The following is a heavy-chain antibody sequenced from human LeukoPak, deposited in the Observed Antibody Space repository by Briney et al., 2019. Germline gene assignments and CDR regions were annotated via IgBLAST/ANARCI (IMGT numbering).Heavy chain of an antibody. CDR1: GFAFSNFA. CDR2: ISGSGGST. V-gene: IGHV3-23*01. J-gene: IGHJ6*03. Sequence: GGSLRLSCAASGFAFSNFAMSWVRQAPGKGLEWVSAISGSGGSTYYADSVKGRFTISRDNSKNTLYLQMNSLRAEDTAVYYCAKALVSYYYYYYMDVWGKGTTVTVSS. CDR3: AKALVSYYYYYYMDV. D-gene: IGHD5/OR15-5a*01.